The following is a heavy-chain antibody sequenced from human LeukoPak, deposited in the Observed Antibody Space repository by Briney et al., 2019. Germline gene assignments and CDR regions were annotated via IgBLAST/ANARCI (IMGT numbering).Heavy chain of an antibody. J-gene: IGHJ3*02. D-gene: IGHD3-3*01. CDR1: GYTLTELS. V-gene: IGHV1-24*01. CDR3: ATGPIFGVVIFTGAFDI. Sequence: ASVKVSCKVSGYTLTELSMHWVRQAPGKWLEWMGGFDPEDGETVYAQKFQGRVTMTEDTSTDTAYMELSSLRSEDTAVYYCATGPIFGVVIFTGAFDIWGQGTMVTVSS. CDR2: FDPEDGET.